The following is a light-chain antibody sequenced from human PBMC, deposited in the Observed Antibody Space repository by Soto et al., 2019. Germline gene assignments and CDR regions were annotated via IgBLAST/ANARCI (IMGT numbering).Light chain of an antibody. Sequence: DIQLTQSPSSLSASVGDKVTITCRASQSIRSYLNWVQQKPGKAPKLLIYDESSLQTGVPSRFSGSGSGTDFSLTISSLQPEDFATYYCQQSYSTPPWTFGQGTKVDIK. CDR1: QSIRSY. CDR2: DES. V-gene: IGKV1-39*01. J-gene: IGKJ1*01. CDR3: QQSYSTPPWT.